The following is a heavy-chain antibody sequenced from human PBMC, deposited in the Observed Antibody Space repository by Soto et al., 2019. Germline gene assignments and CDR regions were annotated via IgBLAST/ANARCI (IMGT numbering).Heavy chain of an antibody. CDR1: GYTLTSYA. J-gene: IGHJ4*02. CDR2: INAGNGNT. D-gene: IGHD5-18*01. V-gene: IGHV1-3*01. CDR3: ARVSVDTESDY. Sequence: GASVKVSRKASGYTLTSYAMHWGRQAPGQRLEWMGWINAGNGNTKYSQKFQGRVTITRDTSASTAYMELSSLRSEDTAVYYCARVSVDTESDYWGQGTLVTVSS.